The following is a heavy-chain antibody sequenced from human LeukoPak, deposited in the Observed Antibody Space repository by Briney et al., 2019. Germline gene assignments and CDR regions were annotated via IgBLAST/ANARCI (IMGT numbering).Heavy chain of an antibody. CDR3: VRGVVEMATIINYFDY. D-gene: IGHD5-24*01. CDR2: FSGSGGDT. V-gene: IGHV3-23*01. CDR1: GFTFSSYA. J-gene: IGHJ4*02. Sequence: PGGSLRLSCAASGFTFSSYAMSWVRQAPGKGLEWVSAFSGSGGDTYYADSVKGRFTISRDNSKNTLYLQMNSLRAEDTAVYYCVRGVVEMATIINYFDYWGQGTLVTVSS.